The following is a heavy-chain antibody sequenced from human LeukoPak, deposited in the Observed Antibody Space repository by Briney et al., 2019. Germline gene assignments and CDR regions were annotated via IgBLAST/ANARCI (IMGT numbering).Heavy chain of an antibody. CDR1: GFTFSSYG. CDR3: AKDSPFDY. V-gene: IGHV3-30*18. Sequence: GGSLRLSCAASGFTFSSYGMHWVRQAPGKGLEWVAVISYDGSNKYYADSVKGRFTISRDNSKNTLYLQMNSLRAEDTAVYYCAKDSPFDYWGQGTLVTASS. CDR2: ISYDGSNK. J-gene: IGHJ4*02.